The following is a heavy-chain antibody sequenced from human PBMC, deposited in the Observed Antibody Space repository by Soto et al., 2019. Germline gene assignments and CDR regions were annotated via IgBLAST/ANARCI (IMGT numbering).Heavy chain of an antibody. J-gene: IGHJ5*02. CDR2: IYYSGST. CDR3: ARVVYSTSKRFLARWFDP. V-gene: IGHV4-30-4*01. CDR1: GGSISSGDYY. Sequence: QVQLQESGPGLVKPSQTLSLTCTVSGGSISSGDYYWSWIRQPPGKGLEWIGYIYYSGSTYYNPSLKSRITISVDTSKNQFSLKLSSVTAADTAVYYCARVVYSTSKRFLARWFDPWGQGTLVTVSS. D-gene: IGHD3-3*01.